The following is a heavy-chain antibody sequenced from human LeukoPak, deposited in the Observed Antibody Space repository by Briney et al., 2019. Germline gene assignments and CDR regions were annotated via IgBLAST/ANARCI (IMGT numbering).Heavy chain of an antibody. CDR3: AREGHCSGGSCYSEGMDV. Sequence: GSSVKVSCKASGGTFSSYAISWVRQAPGQGLEWMGGIIPIFGTANYAQKFQGRVTITADESTSTAYMELSSLRSEDTAVYYCAREGHCSGGSCYSEGMDVWGQGTTVTVSS. D-gene: IGHD2-15*01. CDR1: GGTFSSYA. V-gene: IGHV1-69*01. CDR2: IIPIFGTA. J-gene: IGHJ6*02.